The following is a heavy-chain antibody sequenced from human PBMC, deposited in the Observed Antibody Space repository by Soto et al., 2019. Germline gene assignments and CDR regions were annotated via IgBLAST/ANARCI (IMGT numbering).Heavy chain of an antibody. CDR2: IFHGGTT. CDR3: ARRGVVGARSIEP. Sequence: QVQLQESGPGLLKPSETLSLTCAVSGGSVRTANWWSWVRQSPGKGLEWIGEIFHGGTTYYNPSLKSRLTISMDKSKTQLSLNLTSVTAADTALYSCARRGVVGARSIEPWGQGKVVTVSS. J-gene: IGHJ5*02. D-gene: IGHD6-6*01. CDR1: GGSVRTANW. V-gene: IGHV4-4*02.